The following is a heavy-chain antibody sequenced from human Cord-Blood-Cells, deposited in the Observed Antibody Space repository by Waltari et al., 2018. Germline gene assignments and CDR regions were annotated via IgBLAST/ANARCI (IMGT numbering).Heavy chain of an antibody. V-gene: IGHV4-34*01. CDR1: GGSFSGYY. Sequence: QVQLQQWGAGLLKPSETLSLTCAVYGGSFSGYYWSWIRPPPGEGLEWIGEINHSGSTNYNRSLKSRVTISVDTSKNQFSLKLSSVTAADTAVYYCARSSGIAAAGMRVPDAFDIWGQGTMVTVSS. CDR3: ARSSGIAAAGMRVPDAFDI. J-gene: IGHJ3*02. CDR2: INHSGST. D-gene: IGHD6-13*01.